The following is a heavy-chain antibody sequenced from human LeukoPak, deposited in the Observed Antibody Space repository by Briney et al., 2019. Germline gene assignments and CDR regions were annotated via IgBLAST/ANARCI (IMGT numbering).Heavy chain of an antibody. V-gene: IGHV1-69*05. Sequence: SVKVSCKASGGTFSSYAISWVRQGPGQGLEWMGGIIPIFGTANYAQKFQGRVTITTDESTGTVYMELSSLRSEDTAVYYCASDNWGGYCSSTSCPPNWFDPWGQGTLVTVSS. D-gene: IGHD2-2*01. CDR3: ASDNWGGYCSSTSCPPNWFDP. J-gene: IGHJ5*02. CDR1: GGTFSSYA. CDR2: IIPIFGTA.